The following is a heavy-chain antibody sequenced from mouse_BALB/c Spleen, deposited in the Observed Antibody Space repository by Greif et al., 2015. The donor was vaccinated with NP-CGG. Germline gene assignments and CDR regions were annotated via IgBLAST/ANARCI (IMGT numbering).Heavy chain of an antibody. CDR2: IRSKSNNYAT. D-gene: IGHD1-1*01. V-gene: IGHV10-1*02. CDR1: GFTFNTYA. CDR3: HGSSYLHAMDY. Sequence: EVQLVESSGGLVQPKGSLKLSCAASGFTFNTYAMNWVRQAPGKGLEWVARIRSKSNNYATYYADSVKDRFTISRDDSQSMLYLQMNNLKTEDTAMYYCHGSSYLHAMDYWGQGTSVTVSS. J-gene: IGHJ4*01.